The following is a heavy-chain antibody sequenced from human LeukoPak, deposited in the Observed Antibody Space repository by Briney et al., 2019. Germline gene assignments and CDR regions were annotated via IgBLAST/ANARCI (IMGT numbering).Heavy chain of an antibody. CDR2: ISSSSSYI. CDR1: GFTFSSYS. Sequence: GGSLRLSCAASGFTFSSYSMNWVRQAPGKGLEWVSSISSSSSYIYYADSVKGRFTISRDNAKNSLYLQMNSLRAEDTAVYYCARDQGSGSGYYGMDVWGQGTTVTVSS. CDR3: ARDQGSGSGYYGMDV. J-gene: IGHJ6*02. D-gene: IGHD5-12*01. V-gene: IGHV3-21*01.